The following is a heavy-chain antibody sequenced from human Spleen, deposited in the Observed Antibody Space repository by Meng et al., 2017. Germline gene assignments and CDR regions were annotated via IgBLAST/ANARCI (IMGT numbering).Heavy chain of an antibody. J-gene: IGHJ6*02. V-gene: IGHV4-38-2*01. CDR1: GYSISSGYY. Sequence: SETLSLTCAVSGYSISSGYYWGWIRQPPGKGLEWIGSIYHSGSTYYNPSLKSRVTISVDTSKNQFSLKLSSVTAADTAVYYCATSAMDVWGQGTTVTVSS. D-gene: IGHD2-2*01. CDR2: IYHSGST. CDR3: ATSAMDV.